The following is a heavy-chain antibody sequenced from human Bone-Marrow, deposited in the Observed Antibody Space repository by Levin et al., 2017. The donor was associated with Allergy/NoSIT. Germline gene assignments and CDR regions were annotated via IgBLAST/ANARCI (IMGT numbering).Heavy chain of an antibody. Sequence: ASVKVSCKASGGTFSSYAISWVRQAPGQGLEWMGGIIPIFGTANYAQKFQGRVTITADESTSTAYMELSSLRSEDTAVYYCARAGGSGVIRHYYYYYMDVWGKGTTVTVSS. V-gene: IGHV1-69*13. CDR2: IIPIFGTA. J-gene: IGHJ6*03. CDR3: ARAGGSGVIRHYYYYYMDV. D-gene: IGHD3-10*01. CDR1: GGTFSSYA.